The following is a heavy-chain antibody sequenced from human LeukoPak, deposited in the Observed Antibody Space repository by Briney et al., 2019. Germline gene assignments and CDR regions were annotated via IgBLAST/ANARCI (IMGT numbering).Heavy chain of an antibody. V-gene: IGHV3-11*06. Sequence: GGSLRLSCAASGFTFSDYYMNWIRQAPGKGLEWVSYISSGSSYIDYADSVKGRFTISRDNAKNSLYLQMNSLRAEDTAVYHCARSVYGGNFYYFDYWGQGTLVTVSS. D-gene: IGHD4-23*01. J-gene: IGHJ4*02. CDR3: ARSVYGGNFYYFDY. CDR2: ISSGSSYI. CDR1: GFTFSDYY.